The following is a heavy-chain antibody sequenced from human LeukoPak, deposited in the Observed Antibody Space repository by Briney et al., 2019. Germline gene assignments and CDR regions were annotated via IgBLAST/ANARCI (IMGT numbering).Heavy chain of an antibody. Sequence: GASVKVSCKASGYTFTGYYMHWVRQVPRQGLEWMGWINPNSGGTNYAQKFQGRVTMTRDTSISTAYMELSRLRSDDTAVYYCARDWCSSTSCSDGWFDPWGQGTLVTVSS. V-gene: IGHV1-2*02. J-gene: IGHJ5*02. CDR2: INPNSGGT. CDR3: ARDWCSSTSCSDGWFDP. CDR1: GYTFTGYY. D-gene: IGHD2-2*01.